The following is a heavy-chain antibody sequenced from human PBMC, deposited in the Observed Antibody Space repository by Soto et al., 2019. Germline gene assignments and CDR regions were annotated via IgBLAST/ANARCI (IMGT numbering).Heavy chain of an antibody. V-gene: IGHV4-59*12. J-gene: IGHJ4*02. CDR3: ARGVATVVTSYFDY. CDR1: GGSISSYY. D-gene: IGHD5-12*01. CDR2: IYYSGST. Sequence: SETLSLTCTVSGGSISSYYWSWIRQPPGKGLEWIGYIYYSGSTNYNPSLKSRVTISVDTSKNQFSLKLSSVTAADTAVYYCARGVATVVTSYFDYWGQGTLVTVS.